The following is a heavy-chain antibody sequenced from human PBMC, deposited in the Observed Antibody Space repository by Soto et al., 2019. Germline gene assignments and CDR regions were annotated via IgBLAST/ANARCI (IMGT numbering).Heavy chain of an antibody. CDR2: ISSSSSYT. D-gene: IGHD2-21*02. Sequence: PGGSLRLSCAASGFTFSDYYMSWIRQAPGKGLEWVSYISSSSSYTNYADSVKGRFTISRDNAKNSLYLQMNNLRAEDTAVYYCARNQCGGDCYSADFYDYWGQGTLVTVSS. CDR1: GFTFSDYY. V-gene: IGHV3-11*06. J-gene: IGHJ4*02. CDR3: ARNQCGGDCYSADFYDY.